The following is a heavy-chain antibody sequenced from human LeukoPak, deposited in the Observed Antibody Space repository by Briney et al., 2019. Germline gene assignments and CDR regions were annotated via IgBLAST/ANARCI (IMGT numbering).Heavy chain of an antibody. J-gene: IGHJ5*02. Sequence: GGSLRLSCAASGFTFSNSDMSWVRQAPGKGLEWVSAIGGRGSSTFYADSVKGRFTVSRDNSKNTLYLQMSSLRAEDTAVYYCAKSRLTPHPWGQGTLVTVSS. CDR2: IGGRGSST. D-gene: IGHD1-14*01. CDR3: AKSRLTPHP. V-gene: IGHV3-23*01. CDR1: GFTFSNSD.